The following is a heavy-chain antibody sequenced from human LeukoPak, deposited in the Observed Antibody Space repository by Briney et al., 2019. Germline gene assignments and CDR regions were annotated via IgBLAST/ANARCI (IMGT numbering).Heavy chain of an antibody. CDR1: GYTFTSYG. D-gene: IGHD3-10*01. V-gene: IGHV1-3*03. CDR2: INAGNGNT. CDR3: ARERITMVRGVIDAFDI. J-gene: IGHJ3*02. Sequence: GASVKVSCTASGYTFTSYGISWVRQAPGQGLEWMGWINAGNGNTKYSQEFQGRVTITRDTSASTAYMELSSLRSEDMAVYYCARERITMVRGVIDAFDIWGQGTMVTVSS.